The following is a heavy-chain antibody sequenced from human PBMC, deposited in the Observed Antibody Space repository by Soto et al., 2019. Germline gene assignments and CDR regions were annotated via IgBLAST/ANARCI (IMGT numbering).Heavy chain of an antibody. D-gene: IGHD6-19*01. CDR3: ARETGIAVAGAYYYCGMDV. CDR1: GFTVSSNY. Sequence: EVQLVESGGGLVQPGGSLRLSCAASGFTVSSNYMSWVRQAPGKGLEWVSVIYSGGSTYYADSVKGRFTISRHNSKNTLYLQMNSLRAEDTAVYYCARETGIAVAGAYYYCGMDVWGQGTTVTVSS. V-gene: IGHV3-53*04. CDR2: IYSGGST. J-gene: IGHJ6*02.